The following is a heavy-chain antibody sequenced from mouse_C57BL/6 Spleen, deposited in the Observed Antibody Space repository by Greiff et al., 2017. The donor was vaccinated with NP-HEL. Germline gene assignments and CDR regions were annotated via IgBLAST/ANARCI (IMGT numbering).Heavy chain of an antibody. CDR1: GFTFSSYA. CDR3: ARDGGDWFAY. V-gene: IGHV5-4*01. CDR2: ISDGGSYT. Sequence: EVKLVESGGGLVKPGGSLKLSCAASGFTFSSYAMSWVRQTPEKRLEWVATISDGGSYTYYPDNVKGRFTISRDNAKNNLYLQMSHLKSEDTAMYYCARDGGDWFAYWGQGTLVTVSA. J-gene: IGHJ3*01.